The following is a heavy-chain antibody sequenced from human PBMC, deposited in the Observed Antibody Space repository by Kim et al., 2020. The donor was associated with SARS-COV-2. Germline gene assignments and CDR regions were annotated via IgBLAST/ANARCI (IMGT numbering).Heavy chain of an antibody. Sequence: GGSLRLSCAASGFTFSSYAMHWVRQAPGKGLEYVSAISSNGGSTYYANSVKGRFTISRDNSKNTLYLQMGSLRAEDMAVYYCARGGGVTISPSYYWGQGTLVTVSS. V-gene: IGHV3-64*01. CDR3: ARGGGVTISPSYY. CDR1: GFTFSSYA. J-gene: IGHJ4*02. CDR2: ISSNGGST. D-gene: IGHD4-17*01.